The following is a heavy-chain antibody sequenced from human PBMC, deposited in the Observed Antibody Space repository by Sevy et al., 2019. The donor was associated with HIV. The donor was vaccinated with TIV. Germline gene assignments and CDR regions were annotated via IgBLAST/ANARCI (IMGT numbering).Heavy chain of an antibody. D-gene: IGHD3-10*01. CDR3: ARDYYGSGSYYEFVY. J-gene: IGHJ4*02. CDR2: IYDGGST. CDR1: GFSISSDYY. Sequence: SETLSHTCTVSGFSISSDYYWGWIRQPPGKGLEWIGSIYDGGSTYYNPSLKSRVTISIDTSKNQFSLKLSSVTAADTAVYYCARDYYGSGSYYEFVYWGQRTLVTVSS. V-gene: IGHV4-38-2*02.